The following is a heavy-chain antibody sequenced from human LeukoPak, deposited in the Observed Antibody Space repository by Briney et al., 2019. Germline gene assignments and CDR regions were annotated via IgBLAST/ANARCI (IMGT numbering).Heavy chain of an antibody. D-gene: IGHD5-18*01. V-gene: IGHV3-74*01. CDR3: ARGNSGNSYGFAFGI. J-gene: IGHJ3*02. Sequence: GGSLRLSCAASGFTFSSYWMHWVRQAPGKGLVWVSRIKGDGGSTTFADSVKGRFTTSRDNAKNTLYLQMNSLRAEDTAVYYCARGNSGNSYGFAFGIWGQGTMVTVSS. CDR2: IKGDGGST. CDR1: GFTFSSYW.